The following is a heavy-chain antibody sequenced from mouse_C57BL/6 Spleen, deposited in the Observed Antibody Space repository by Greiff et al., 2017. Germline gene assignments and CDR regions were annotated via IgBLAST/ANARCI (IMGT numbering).Heavy chain of an antibody. CDR3: ARDRDYYGSSALLYFDV. Sequence: EVKLVESGGGLVKPGGSLKLSCAASGFTFSSYAMSWVRQTPEKRLEWVATISDGGSYTYYPDNVKGRFTISRDNAKNNLYLQMSHLKSEDTAMYYCARDRDYYGSSALLYFDVWGTGTTVTVSS. D-gene: IGHD1-1*01. V-gene: IGHV5-4*01. CDR2: ISDGGSYT. J-gene: IGHJ1*03. CDR1: GFTFSSYA.